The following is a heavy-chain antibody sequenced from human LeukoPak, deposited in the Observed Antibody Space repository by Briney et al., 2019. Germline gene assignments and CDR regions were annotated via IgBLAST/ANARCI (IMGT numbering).Heavy chain of an antibody. D-gene: IGHD3-22*01. CDR3: ARAGTMIVDNYYYYYGMDV. J-gene: IGHJ6*02. CDR1: GGSIGSGGYS. V-gene: IGHV4-30-2*01. Sequence: PSQTLSLTCAVSGGSIGSGGYSWSWIRQPPGKGLEWIGYIYHSGSTYYNPSLKSRVTISVDRSKNQFSLKLSSVTAADTAVYYCARAGTMIVDNYYYYYGMDVWGQGTTVTASS. CDR2: IYHSGST.